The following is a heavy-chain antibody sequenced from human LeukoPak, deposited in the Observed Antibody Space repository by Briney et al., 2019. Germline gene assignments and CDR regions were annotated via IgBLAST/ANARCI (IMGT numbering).Heavy chain of an antibody. CDR2: IHTSGST. D-gene: IGHD6-19*01. J-gene: IGHJ4*02. Sequence: SETLSLTCTVSGGSISNYHWSWIRQPAGKGLEWIGQIHTSGSTNYNPPLKSRVTMSIDTTEDQVSLTIRSVTTADTAFYYCARRDISSGWSFDYWGQGTLVTVSS. CDR1: GGSISNYH. V-gene: IGHV4-4*07. CDR3: ARRDISSGWSFDY.